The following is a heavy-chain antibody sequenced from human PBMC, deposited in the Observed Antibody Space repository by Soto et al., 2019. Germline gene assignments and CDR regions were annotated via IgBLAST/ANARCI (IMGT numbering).Heavy chain of an antibody. CDR3: ARAIGGNNWNPNWFDS. D-gene: IGHD1-20*01. V-gene: IGHV4-31*03. J-gene: IGHJ5*01. CDR2: IHHSGAA. CDR1: SDSITRRDYY. Sequence: SETLSLTCTVSSDSITRRDYYWTWIRQYPGKGLEWIGYIHHSGAAHYNPSLKSRLTISVDTSRNQFSLKLTSVTAADTAVYYCARAIGGNNWNPNWFDSWGQGTKVTVS.